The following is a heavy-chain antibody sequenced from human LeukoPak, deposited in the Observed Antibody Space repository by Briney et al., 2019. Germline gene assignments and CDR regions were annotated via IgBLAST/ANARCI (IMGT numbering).Heavy chain of an antibody. J-gene: IGHJ3*02. V-gene: IGHV3-30-3*01. Sequence: GGSLRLSCAAPGFTFSNYAMHWVRQAPGEGLEWVAVISHDGSNKYYADSVKGRFTISRDNSKNTLYLQMNSLRAEDTAVYYCVREGYSSRSGAFDIWGQGTMVTVSS. D-gene: IGHD6-13*01. CDR2: ISHDGSNK. CDR3: VREGYSSRSGAFDI. CDR1: GFTFSNYA.